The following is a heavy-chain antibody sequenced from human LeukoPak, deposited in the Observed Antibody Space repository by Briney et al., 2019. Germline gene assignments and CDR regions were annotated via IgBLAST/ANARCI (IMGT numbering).Heavy chain of an antibody. CDR2: ISWNSGSI. CDR3: AKDAYDILTGYLGY. V-gene: IGHV3-9*01. D-gene: IGHD3-9*01. J-gene: IGHJ4*02. Sequence: GRSLRLSCAASGFTFDDYAMHWVRQAPGKGLEWVSGISWNSGSIGYADSVKGRFTISRDNAKNSLYLQMSSLRAEDTALYYCAKDAYDILTGYLGYWGQGTLVTVSS. CDR1: GFTFDDYA.